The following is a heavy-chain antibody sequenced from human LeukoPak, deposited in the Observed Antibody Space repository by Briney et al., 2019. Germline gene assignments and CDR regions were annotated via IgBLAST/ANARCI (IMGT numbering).Heavy chain of an antibody. Sequence: ASVKVSCKASGYTFTSYGISWVRQAPGQGLEWMGWISAYNGNTNYAQKLQGRVTMTTDTSTSTAYMELRSLRPDDTAVYYCARDGSLYYDFWSGYYTGEWFDPWGQGTLVTVSS. CDR2: ISAYNGNT. CDR1: GYTFTSYG. D-gene: IGHD3-3*01. CDR3: ARDGSLYYDFWSGYYTGEWFDP. V-gene: IGHV1-18*01. J-gene: IGHJ5*02.